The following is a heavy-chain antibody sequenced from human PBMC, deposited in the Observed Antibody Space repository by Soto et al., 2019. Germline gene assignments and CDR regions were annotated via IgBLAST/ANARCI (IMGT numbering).Heavy chain of an antibody. CDR2: ISYNGGGT. CDR1: GFTFSKYA. D-gene: IGHD6-13*01. V-gene: IGHV3-23*01. Sequence: PGGSLRLSCAASGFTFSKYAMTWAHQAPGKGLEWVSAISYNGGGTYYVDYVKGRFTVSRDNSKNTLYLQMNSLRDEDTAVYYWERDPVYSSSLHARESWVDPWGQGALVTV. CDR3: ERDPVYSSSLHARESWVDP. J-gene: IGHJ5*02.